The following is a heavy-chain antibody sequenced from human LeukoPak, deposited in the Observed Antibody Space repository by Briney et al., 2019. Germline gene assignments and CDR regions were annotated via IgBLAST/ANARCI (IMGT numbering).Heavy chain of an antibody. CDR3: AELGITMIGGV. CDR1: GFTSSSYS. D-gene: IGHD3-10*02. Sequence: GGSLRLSCAASGFTSSSYSMNWVRQAPGKGLEWVSSISSRSTYIYYADSVKGRFTSSRDNAKNSLYLQMNSLRAEDTAVYYCAELGITMIGGVWGKGTTVTISS. CDR2: ISSRSTYI. V-gene: IGHV3-21*01. J-gene: IGHJ6*04.